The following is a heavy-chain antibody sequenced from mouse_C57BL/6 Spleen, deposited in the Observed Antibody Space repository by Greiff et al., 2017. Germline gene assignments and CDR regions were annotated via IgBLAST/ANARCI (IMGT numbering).Heavy chain of an antibody. V-gene: IGHV5-12*01. J-gene: IGHJ4*01. CDR3: ASVYYGNLYYAMDY. Sequence: EVKLMESGGGLVQPGGSLKLSCAASGFTFSDYYMYWVRQTPEKRLEWVAYISNGGGSTYYPDTVKGRFTISRDNAKNTLYLQMSRLKSEDTAMYYCASVYYGNLYYAMDYWGQGTSVTVSS. D-gene: IGHD2-1*01. CDR2: ISNGGGST. CDR1: GFTFSDYY.